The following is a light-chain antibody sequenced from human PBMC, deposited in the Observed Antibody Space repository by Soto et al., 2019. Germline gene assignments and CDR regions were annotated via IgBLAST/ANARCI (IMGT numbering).Light chain of an antibody. Sequence: AIHLTQSPSSLSASVGDRVTITCRASQGISSALAWYQHKPGRPPRVLIYDASSLQSGVPSRFSGSESGTYCTLTISSLQPEDSPTYYCQQLNSYPFTFGQGTRLEIK. CDR2: DAS. J-gene: IGKJ5*01. CDR3: QQLNSYPFT. V-gene: IGKV1-13*02. CDR1: QGISSA.